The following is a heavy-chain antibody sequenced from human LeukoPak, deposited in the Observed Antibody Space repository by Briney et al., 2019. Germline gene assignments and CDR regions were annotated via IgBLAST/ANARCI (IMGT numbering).Heavy chain of an antibody. V-gene: IGHV1-69*13. CDR2: IIPIFGTA. CDR1: GGTFSSYT. D-gene: IGHD2-21*02. Sequence: GASVKDSCKASGGTFSSYTITWVRQAPGQGLEWMGGIIPIFGTANYAQKFQGRVTITADESTSTAYMELSSVRSKDTAVYYCARVNCGGDCYSDRGAFDIWGQGTMVTVSS. CDR3: ARVNCGGDCYSDRGAFDI. J-gene: IGHJ3*02.